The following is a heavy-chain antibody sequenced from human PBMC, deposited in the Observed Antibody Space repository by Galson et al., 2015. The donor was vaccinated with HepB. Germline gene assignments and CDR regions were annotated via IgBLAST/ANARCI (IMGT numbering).Heavy chain of an antibody. CDR1: GFTFSTFA. J-gene: IGHJ4*02. V-gene: IGHV3-23*01. CDR2: ISGSGTTI. CDR3: AKFKGPGSFRQDSFGS. D-gene: IGHD3-10*01. Sequence: SLRLSCAASGFTFSTFAMSWVRQAPGKGLEWVSFISGSGTTIFYADSVKGRFTISSDNSKDTLYLQMNSLRAEDTALYFCAKFKGPGSFRQDSFGSWGQGTLVTVAS.